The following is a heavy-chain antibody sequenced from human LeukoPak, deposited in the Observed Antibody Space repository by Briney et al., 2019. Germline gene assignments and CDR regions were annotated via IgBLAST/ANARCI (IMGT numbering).Heavy chain of an antibody. Sequence: PSETLSLTCTVSGGSISSYSYYWGWIRQPPGKGLEWIGSIYYSGSTYNNPSLKSRVTMSVDTSKNQFSLVLNSVTAADTAVYYCARARNAFDIWGQGTMVTVSS. CDR1: GGSISSYSYY. J-gene: IGHJ3*02. V-gene: IGHV4-39*01. CDR3: ARARNAFDI. D-gene: IGHD1-14*01. CDR2: IYYSGST.